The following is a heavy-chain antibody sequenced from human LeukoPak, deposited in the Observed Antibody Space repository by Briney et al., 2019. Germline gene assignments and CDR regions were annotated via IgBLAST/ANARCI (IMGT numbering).Heavy chain of an antibody. CDR2: INYSGNT. CDR1: NGSISSDSYY. J-gene: IGHJ6*03. D-gene: IGHD3-3*01. Sequence: PSETLSLTCNVSNGSISSDSYYWAWIRQPPGKGLEWIGSINYSGNTYYNPSLKSRVTISVDTSRNQFSLKLSSVTAADTAVFYCARQIPFYDYWSGHPRAYYYMDVWGKGTTVTVSS. CDR3: ARQIPFYDYWSGHPRAYYYMDV. V-gene: IGHV4-39*01.